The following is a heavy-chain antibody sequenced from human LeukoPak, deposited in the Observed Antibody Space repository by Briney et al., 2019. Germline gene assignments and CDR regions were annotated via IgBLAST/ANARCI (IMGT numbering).Heavy chain of an antibody. J-gene: IGHJ4*02. V-gene: IGHV3-7*01. CDR3: ARENVAVPGGDY. CDR2: IKQDGSEK. D-gene: IGHD6-19*01. CDR1: GFTFSSDW. Sequence: GGSLRLSCAASGFTFSSDWMSWVRQAPGKGLEWVANIKQDGSEKYYVDSMKGRFAISRDNTKNSLYLQMSTLRVEDTAVYYCARENVAVPGGDYWGQGTLVTVSS.